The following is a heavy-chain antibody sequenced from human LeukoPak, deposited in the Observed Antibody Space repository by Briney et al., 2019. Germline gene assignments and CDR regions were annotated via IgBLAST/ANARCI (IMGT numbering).Heavy chain of an antibody. CDR1: GFTFSSYA. V-gene: IGHV3-23*01. CDR3: AKSGGCSSTSCYYEPKAYYYYGIDV. Sequence: GGSLRLSCAASGFTFSSYAMRWVRQAPGKGLEWVSAISGSGGSTYYADSVKGRFTISRDNSKNTLYLQMNSLRAEDTAVYYCAKSGGCSSTSCYYEPKAYYYYGIDVWGQGTTVTVSS. CDR2: ISGSGGST. D-gene: IGHD2-2*01. J-gene: IGHJ6*02.